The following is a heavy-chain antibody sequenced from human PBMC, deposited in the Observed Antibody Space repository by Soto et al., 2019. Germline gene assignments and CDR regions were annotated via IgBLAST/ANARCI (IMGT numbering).Heavy chain of an antibody. CDR3: AKDAFAEKGVWGPFDM. Sequence: PGGSLRLSCTASGFSFGAYAMSWVRQAPGKGLQWVSGLVGSGGNINYADSVRGRFTVSRDNSKNTLYLDMNSLRVEDTAVYYCAKDAFAEKGVWGPFDMGGRGKKVTVSS. V-gene: IGHV3-23*01. CDR2: LVGSGGNI. J-gene: IGHJ3*02. D-gene: IGHD2-8*01. CDR1: GFSFGAYA.